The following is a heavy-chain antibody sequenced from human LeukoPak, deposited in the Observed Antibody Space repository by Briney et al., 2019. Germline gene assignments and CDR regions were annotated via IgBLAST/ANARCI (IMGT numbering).Heavy chain of an antibody. Sequence: SETLSLTCTVSGGSISSHYWSWIRQPPGKGLEWIGYIYNGGSTNYNPSLKSRVTISVDTSKNQFSLKLSSVTAADTAVYYCARDQRYYYGSGSPPLVWFDPWGQGTLVTVSS. CDR2: IYNGGST. CDR1: GGSISSHY. J-gene: IGHJ5*02. D-gene: IGHD3-10*01. V-gene: IGHV4-59*11. CDR3: ARDQRYYYGSGSPPLVWFDP.